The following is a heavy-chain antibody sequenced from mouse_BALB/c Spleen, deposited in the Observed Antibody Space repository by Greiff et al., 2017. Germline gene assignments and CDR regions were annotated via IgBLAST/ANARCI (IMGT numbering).Heavy chain of an antibody. D-gene: IGHD1-2*01. CDR3: ASGDDGAY. Sequence: VQLKQSGAELVKPGASVKLSCTASGFNIKDTYMHWVKQRPEQGLEWIGRIDPANGNTKYDPKFQGKATITADTSSNTAYLQLSSLTSEDTAVYYCASGDDGAYWGHWTLVTVSA. CDR1: GFNIKDTY. J-gene: IGHJ3*01. V-gene: IGHV14-3*02. CDR2: IDPANGNT.